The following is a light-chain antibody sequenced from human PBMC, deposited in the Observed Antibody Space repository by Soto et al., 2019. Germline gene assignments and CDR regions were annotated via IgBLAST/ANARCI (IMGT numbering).Light chain of an antibody. J-gene: IGKJ1*01. V-gene: IGKV3-20*01. Sequence: EIVLTQSPGTLSLSPGERATLSCRASQSVSSSYLAWYQKKPGQAPMLLIYGASSRATGIPGRFSGSGSVTDFPITISRLAHEDSTVYYCQKHGSSLWTFGQGTKVEIK. CDR1: QSVSSSY. CDR3: QKHGSSLWT. CDR2: GAS.